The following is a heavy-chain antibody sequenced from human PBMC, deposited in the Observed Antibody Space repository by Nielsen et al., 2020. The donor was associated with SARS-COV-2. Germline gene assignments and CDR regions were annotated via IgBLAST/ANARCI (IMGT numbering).Heavy chain of an antibody. CDR3: ARHLRGYIDY. CDR2: ISANNGKT. Sequence: ASVKVSCKTSGYTFTGYGFTWVRQAPGHGLEWMGWISANNGKTKHAQKFQGRLTMTTDASASTAYMELSSLRSEDTAVYYCARHLRGYIDYWGQGTLVTVSS. CDR1: GYTFTGYG. J-gene: IGHJ4*02. V-gene: IGHV1-18*04.